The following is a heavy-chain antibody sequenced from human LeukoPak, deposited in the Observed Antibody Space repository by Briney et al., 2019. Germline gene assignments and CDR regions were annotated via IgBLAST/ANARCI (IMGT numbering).Heavy chain of an antibody. D-gene: IGHD3-10*01. CDR1: GFTFSSYA. CDR3: ARGLGSGRHAFDI. J-gene: IGHJ3*02. V-gene: IGHV3-48*01. Sequence: GRSLRLSCAASGFTFSSYAMNWVRQAPGKGLEWVSYISSSSSTIYYADSVKGRFTISRDNAKNSLYLQMNSLRAEDTAVYYCARGLGSGRHAFDIWGQGTMVTVSS. CDR2: ISSSSSTI.